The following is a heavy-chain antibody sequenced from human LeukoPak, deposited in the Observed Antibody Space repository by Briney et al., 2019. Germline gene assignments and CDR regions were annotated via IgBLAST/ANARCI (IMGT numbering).Heavy chain of an antibody. CDR1: GFTFSSYS. V-gene: IGHV3-73*01. CDR3: TSLYCSGGSCYVGY. CDR2: IRSKANSYAT. Sequence: GGSLRLSCAASGFTFSSYSMNWVRQASGKGLEWVGRIRSKANSYATAYAASVKGRFTISRDDSKNTAYLQMNSLKTEDTAVYYCTSLYCSGGSCYVGYWGQGTLVTVSS. J-gene: IGHJ4*02. D-gene: IGHD2-15*01.